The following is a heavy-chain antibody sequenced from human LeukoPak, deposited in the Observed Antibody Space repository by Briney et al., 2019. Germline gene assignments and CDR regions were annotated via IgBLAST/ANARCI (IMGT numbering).Heavy chain of an antibody. CDR1: GYTFTGYY. CDR2: INPNSGGT. V-gene: IGHV1-2*02. Sequence: ASVKVSCKASGYTFTGYYMHWERQAPGQGFEWMGWINPNSGGTNYAQKFQGRVTMSRDTSTSTAYMELSRLRSDDTAVYYCARVDTVVVPAGITWFDPWGQGTLVTVSS. J-gene: IGHJ5*02. D-gene: IGHD2-2*02. CDR3: ARVDTVVVPAGITWFDP.